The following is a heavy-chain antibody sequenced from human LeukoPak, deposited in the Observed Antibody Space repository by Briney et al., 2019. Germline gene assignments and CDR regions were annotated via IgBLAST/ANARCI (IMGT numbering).Heavy chain of an antibody. CDR2: IDPSDSYT. CDR3: ASITMVRGVMTGVDV. V-gene: IGHV5-10-1*01. Sequence: GESLKISCKGSGYSFTSYWISWVRQMPGKGLEWMGRIDPSDSYTNYSPSFQGHVTISADKSISTAYLQWSSLKASDTAMYYCASITMVRGVMTGVDVWGKGTTVTVSS. CDR1: GYSFTSYW. D-gene: IGHD3-10*01. J-gene: IGHJ6*04.